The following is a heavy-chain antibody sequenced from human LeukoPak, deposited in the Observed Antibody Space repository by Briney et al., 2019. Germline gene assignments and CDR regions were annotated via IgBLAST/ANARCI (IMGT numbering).Heavy chain of an antibody. CDR2: IWYDGSNK. D-gene: IGHD5-12*01. J-gene: IGHJ1*01. CDR3: ARDLTVATIRTPLQH. V-gene: IGHV3-33*01. CDR1: GFTFSNYG. Sequence: PGRSLRLSCAASGFTFSNYGMHWGRQAPGKGLEWVAVIWYDGSNKYYADSVKGRFTISRDISKNTVHLQMNSLRAEDTAVYYCARDLTVATIRTPLQHWGQGTLLTVSS.